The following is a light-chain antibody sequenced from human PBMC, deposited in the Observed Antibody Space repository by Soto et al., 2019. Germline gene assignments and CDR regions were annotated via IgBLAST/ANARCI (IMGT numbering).Light chain of an antibody. J-gene: IGKJ1*01. CDR1: QSVSRN. Sequence: EVVLTQSPATLYLSPGERATLSCRASQSVSRNLAWYQQKPGQAPLLLIYRASTRATGIPARFSGSGSGTDFSLSISSLQPEDFAVYYCQQRTDWHRTFGQGTKVEVK. CDR2: RAS. V-gene: IGKV3-11*01. CDR3: QQRTDWHRT.